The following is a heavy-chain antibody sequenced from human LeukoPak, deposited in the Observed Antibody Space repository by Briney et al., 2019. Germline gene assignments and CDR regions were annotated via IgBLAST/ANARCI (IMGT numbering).Heavy chain of an antibody. CDR3: AGDWAYSFDY. Sequence: GGSLRLYCAASVFTFSTYSMNWVRQAPGKGLEWVSYITPSSSIIYYADSVKGRFIISRDNAKYSQNLQMNSLRDEDTVVYYCAGDWAYSFDYWGQGTLVTVS. V-gene: IGHV3-48*02. J-gene: IGHJ4*02. CDR1: VFTFSTYS. D-gene: IGHD3-16*01. CDR2: ITPSSSII.